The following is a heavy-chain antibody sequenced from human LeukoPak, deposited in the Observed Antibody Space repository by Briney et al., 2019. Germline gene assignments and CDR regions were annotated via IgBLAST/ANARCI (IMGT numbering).Heavy chain of an antibody. Sequence: SETLSLTCTVSGGSISSYYWTWIRQPPGKGLEWIGYIHYSGSTNYNPSLKSRVTISVDTSDNQFSLKLSSVTAADTAVYYCARHSASWYYFEYWGQGTLVTVSS. CDR2: IHYSGST. CDR1: GGSISSYY. J-gene: IGHJ4*02. CDR3: ARHSASWYYFEY. V-gene: IGHV4-59*08. D-gene: IGHD6-13*01.